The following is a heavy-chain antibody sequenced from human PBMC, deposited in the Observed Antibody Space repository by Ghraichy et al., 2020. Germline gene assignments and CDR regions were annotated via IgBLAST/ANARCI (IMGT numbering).Heavy chain of an antibody. V-gene: IGHV3-23*01. CDR3: AKDRVGNIPDAFDV. CDR2: ISGSGDRT. Sequence: GGSLRLSCAASEFTFSNYVMSWVRQAPGKGLEWVSGISGSGDRTYYADSVKGRFSISRDNSKNTLYLQMNSLRAEDTAIYYCAKDRVGNIPDAFDVWGQGTMVTVSS. CDR1: EFTFSNYV. D-gene: IGHD1-26*01. J-gene: IGHJ3*01.